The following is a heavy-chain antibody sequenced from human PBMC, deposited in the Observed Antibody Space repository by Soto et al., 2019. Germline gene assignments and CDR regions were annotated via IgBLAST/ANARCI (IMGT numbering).Heavy chain of an antibody. Sequence: GGSLRLSCAASGFTFSSYAMHWVRQAPGKGLEWVAVISYDGSNKYYADSVKGRFTISRDNSKNTLYLQMNSLRAEDTAVYYCAKDLVTGSSYYFDYWGQGTLVTVSS. J-gene: IGHJ4*02. CDR3: AKDLVTGSSYYFDY. V-gene: IGHV3-30*04. CDR1: GFTFSSYA. D-gene: IGHD1-20*01. CDR2: ISYDGSNK.